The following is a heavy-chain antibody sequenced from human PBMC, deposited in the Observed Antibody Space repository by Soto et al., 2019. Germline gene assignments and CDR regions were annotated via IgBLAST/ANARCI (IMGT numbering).Heavy chain of an antibody. J-gene: IGHJ4*02. CDR3: ATSYGSGYRAFDY. D-gene: IGHD3-10*01. CDR2: VNPILSMS. CDR1: GDTFSFYS. V-gene: IGHV1-69*04. Sequence: QVQLVQSGAEVKRPGSSVKVSCKASGDTFSFYSINWVRQAPGLGLEWMGRVNPILSMSNYAQRFQGRDTMTADKSTSTAYMELSGLRSEDTAMYYCATSYGSGYRAFDYWGQGALVTVSS.